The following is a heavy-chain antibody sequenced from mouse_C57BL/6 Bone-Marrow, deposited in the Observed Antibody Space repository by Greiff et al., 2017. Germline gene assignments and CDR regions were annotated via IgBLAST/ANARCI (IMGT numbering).Heavy chain of an antibody. CDR1: GFNIKDDY. CDR2: IDPENGDT. V-gene: IGHV14-4*01. J-gene: IGHJ3*01. Sequence: EVQLQESGAELVRPGASVKLSCTASGFNIKDDYMHWVKQRPEQGLEWIGWIDPENGDTEYASKFQGKATITADTASNTAYLQLSSLTSEDTAVYYCTLYWFAYWGQGTLVTVSA. CDR3: TLYWFAY.